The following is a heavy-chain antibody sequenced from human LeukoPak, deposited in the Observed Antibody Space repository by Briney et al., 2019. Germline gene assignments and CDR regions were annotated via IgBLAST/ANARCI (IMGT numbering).Heavy chain of an antibody. Sequence: GGSLRLSWAASGFTFSSYAMSWVRQAPGKGLEWVSAISGSGGSTYYADSVKGRFTISRDNSKNTLYLQMNSLGAEDTAVYYCARGYSGYRYFDYWGQGTLVTVSS. J-gene: IGHJ4*02. CDR2: ISGSGGST. D-gene: IGHD5-12*01. CDR3: ARGYSGYRYFDY. V-gene: IGHV3-23*01. CDR1: GFTFSSYA.